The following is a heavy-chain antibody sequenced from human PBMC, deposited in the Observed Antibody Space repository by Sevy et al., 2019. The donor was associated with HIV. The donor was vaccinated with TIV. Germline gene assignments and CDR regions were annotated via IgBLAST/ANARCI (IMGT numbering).Heavy chain of an antibody. CDR3: ATHAGIAAAGRVFDF. Sequence: GGSVRLSCVASGFTFSDHYMEWVRQAPGKGLEWVGRIRNKDDGYTTEYAASVKGRFIISRDESKNSLYVQMNSLKAEDTAVYYCATHAGIAAAGRVFDFWGQGTLVTVSS. J-gene: IGHJ4*02. V-gene: IGHV3-72*01. CDR2: IRNKDDGYTT. D-gene: IGHD6-13*01. CDR1: GFTFSDHY.